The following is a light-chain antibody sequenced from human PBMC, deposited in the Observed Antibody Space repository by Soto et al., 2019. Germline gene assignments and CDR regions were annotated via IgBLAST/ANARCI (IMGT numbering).Light chain of an antibody. CDR2: EVN. V-gene: IGLV2-8*01. CDR3: SSYTTSTTRII. CDR1: SSDVGGYNY. J-gene: IGLJ2*01. Sequence: QSALTQPPSASGSPGQSVAISCTGTSSDVGGYNYVSWYQQHPGKAPKLMIYEVNKRPSGVPDRFSGSKSGNTASLTVSGLQAEDEADYYCSSYTTSTTRIIFGGGTKLTVL.